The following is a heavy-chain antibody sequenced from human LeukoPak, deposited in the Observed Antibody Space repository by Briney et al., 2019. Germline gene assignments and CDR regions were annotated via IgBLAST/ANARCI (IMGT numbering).Heavy chain of an antibody. Sequence: VASVKVSCKASGYTFTSYYMHWVRQAPGKGLEWMGGFDPEDGETIYAQKFQGRVTMTEDTSTDTAYMELSSLRSEDTAVYYCAGRGYSYGPDAFDIWGQGTMVTVSS. V-gene: IGHV1-24*01. CDR3: AGRGYSYGPDAFDI. D-gene: IGHD5-18*01. J-gene: IGHJ3*02. CDR1: GYTFTSYY. CDR2: FDPEDGET.